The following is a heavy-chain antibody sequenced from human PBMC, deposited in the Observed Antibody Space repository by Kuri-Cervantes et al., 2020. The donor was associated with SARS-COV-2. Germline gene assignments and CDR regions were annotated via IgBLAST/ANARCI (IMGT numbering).Heavy chain of an antibody. D-gene: IGHD6-19*01. Sequence: SVKVSCKASGGTFSSYAISWVRQAPGQGLEWMGGIIPIFGTANYAQKFQGRVTITADESTSTAYMELSSLRSGDTAVYYCARGRVAGSHLSFYYWGQGTLVTVSS. J-gene: IGHJ4*02. V-gene: IGHV1-69*13. CDR3: ARGRVAGSHLSFYY. CDR2: IIPIFGTA. CDR1: GGTFSSYA.